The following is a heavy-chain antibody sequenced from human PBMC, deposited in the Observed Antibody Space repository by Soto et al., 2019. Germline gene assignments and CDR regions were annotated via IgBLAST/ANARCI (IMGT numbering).Heavy chain of an antibody. D-gene: IGHD4-17*01. CDR1: GYTFTSYY. CDR2: IEPSGGSK. J-gene: IGHJ4*02. Sequence: ASVKVSCQASGYTFTSYYMHWVRQAPGQGLEWMGVIEPSGGSKSYTQKFQDRITMTRDTSTSTVYKELSSLRSEDTAVYYCARSTMTFYYFDFWSQGTLVTVSS. V-gene: IGHV1-46*01. CDR3: ARSTMTFYYFDF.